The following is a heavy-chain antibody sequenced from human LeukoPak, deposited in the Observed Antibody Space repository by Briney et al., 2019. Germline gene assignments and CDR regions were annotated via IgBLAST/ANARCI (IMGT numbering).Heavy chain of an antibody. CDR2: IIPIFGTA. Sequence: ASVKVSCKASGGTFSSYAISWVRQAPGQGLEWMGGIIPIFGTANYAQKFQGRVTITTDESTSTAYMELSSLRSEDTAVYYCARDPSRNSSHFDYWGQGTLVTVSS. J-gene: IGHJ4*02. D-gene: IGHD6-6*01. CDR3: ARDPSRNSSHFDY. CDR1: GGTFSSYA. V-gene: IGHV1-69*05.